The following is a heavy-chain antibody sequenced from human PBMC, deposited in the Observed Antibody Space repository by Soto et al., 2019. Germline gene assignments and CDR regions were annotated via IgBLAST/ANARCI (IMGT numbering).Heavy chain of an antibody. J-gene: IGHJ3*02. CDR2: MYYSGGT. CDR3: AWVVDRQLWSAFFGAFDI. D-gene: IGHD5-18*01. V-gene: IGHV4-39*01. Sequence: SETLSLTCTVSGGSISSSSYFWGWIRQPPGKGLEWIGSMYYSGGTYYNPSLKSRVTISVDTSKNQFSMKLSTVTAADTAVYYCAWVVDRQLWSAFFGAFDIWGQGTMVTVSS. CDR1: GGSISSSSYF.